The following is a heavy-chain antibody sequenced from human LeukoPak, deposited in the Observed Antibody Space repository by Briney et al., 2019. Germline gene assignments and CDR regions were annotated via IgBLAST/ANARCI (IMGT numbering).Heavy chain of an antibody. CDR2: IYYSGST. CDR3: ARVAAAGNYYFDY. J-gene: IGHJ4*02. V-gene: IGHV4-39*07. Sequence: SETLSLTCTVSGGSISSSDYYWGWIRQPPGKGLEWIGSIYYSGSTHYNPSLKSRVTISVDTSKNQFSLKLSSVTAADTAVYFCARVAAAGNYYFDYWGQGTLVTVSS. CDR1: GGSISSSDYY. D-gene: IGHD6-13*01.